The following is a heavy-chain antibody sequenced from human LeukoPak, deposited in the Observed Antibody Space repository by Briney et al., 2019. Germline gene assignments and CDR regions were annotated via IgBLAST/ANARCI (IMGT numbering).Heavy chain of an antibody. D-gene: IGHD3-10*01. V-gene: IGHV3-23*01. CDR3: VTGDPIWFDP. J-gene: IGHJ5*02. CDR1: GFTFSDYY. CDR2: VTSGGGHI. Sequence: GGSLRLSCAASGFTFSDYYMSWIRQAPGKGLEWVSGVTSGGGHIYYADFVKGRFTISRDDSKNTLFLQMDSLRVEDTAVYYCVTGDPIWFDPWGQGTLVTVSS.